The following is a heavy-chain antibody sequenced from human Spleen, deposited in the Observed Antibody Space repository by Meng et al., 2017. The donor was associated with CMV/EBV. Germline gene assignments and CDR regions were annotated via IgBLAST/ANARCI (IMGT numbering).Heavy chain of an antibody. CDR3: ARQAGPGWELLYAY. V-gene: IGHV5-51*01. J-gene: IGHJ4*02. Sequence: GSGYSFTSYWIGWVRQMPGKGLGWMGIIYPGDSDTRYNPSFQSQVTISADKSISTAYLQWSSLKASDTAMYYCARQAGPGWELLYAYWGQGTLVTVSS. CDR1: GYSFTSYW. D-gene: IGHD1-26*01. CDR2: IYPGDSDT.